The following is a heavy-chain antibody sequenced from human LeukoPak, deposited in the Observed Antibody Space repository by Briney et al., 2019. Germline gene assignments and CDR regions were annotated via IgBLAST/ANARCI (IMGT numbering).Heavy chain of an antibody. V-gene: IGHV4-59*01. CDR1: GGSISSYY. Sequence: SETLSLTCTVSGGSISSYYWSWIRQPPGKGLEWIGYIYYSGSTNYNPSLKSRVTISVDTSKNQFSLKLSSVTAADTAVYYCARATAAAGSVYFDYWGQGTLVTVSS. CDR3: ARATAAAGSVYFDY. J-gene: IGHJ4*02. CDR2: IYYSGST. D-gene: IGHD6-13*01.